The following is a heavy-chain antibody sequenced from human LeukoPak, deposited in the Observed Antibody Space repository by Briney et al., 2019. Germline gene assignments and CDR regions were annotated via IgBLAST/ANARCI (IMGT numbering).Heavy chain of an antibody. Sequence: SETLSLTCAVSGYSISSGYYWGWIRPPPGKGLEWIGSIYHSGSTYYNPSLKSRVTISVDTSKNQFSLKLSSVTAADTAVYYCARGHWFDYWGQGTLVTVSS. CDR2: IYHSGST. CDR1: GYSISSGYY. D-gene: IGHD1-1*01. J-gene: IGHJ4*02. V-gene: IGHV4-38-2*01. CDR3: ARGHWFDY.